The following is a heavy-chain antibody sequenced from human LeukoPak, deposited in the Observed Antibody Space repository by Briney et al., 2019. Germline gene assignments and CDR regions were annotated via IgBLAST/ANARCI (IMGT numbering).Heavy chain of an antibody. CDR2: ISAYNGNT. Sequence: GASVKVSCKASGYTFTSYGISWVRQAPGQGLEWMGWISAYNGNTNYAQELQGRVTMTTDTSTSTAYMELRSLRSDDTAVYYCAREYPYYDILTDRGMDYHYGMDVWGQGTTVTVSS. J-gene: IGHJ6*02. D-gene: IGHD3-9*01. CDR3: AREYPYYDILTDRGMDYHYGMDV. CDR1: GYTFTSYG. V-gene: IGHV1-18*01.